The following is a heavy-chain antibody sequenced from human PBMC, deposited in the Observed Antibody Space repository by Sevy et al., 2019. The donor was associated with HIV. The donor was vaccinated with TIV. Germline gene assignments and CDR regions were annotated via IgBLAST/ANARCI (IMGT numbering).Heavy chain of an antibody. CDR3: AKGRVQSGLSGGGANFGMDV. D-gene: IGHD2-8*02. J-gene: IGHJ6*02. Sequence: GGSLRLSCAASGFPFSNYAMSWVRQAPGKGLEWVSTLIGGGSRTYYADSVTGRFIISQDNSRNTLYLKMNSLRAEGTAIYYCAKGRVQSGLSGGGANFGMDVCGRGTTVTVSS. CDR2: LIGGGSRT. V-gene: IGHV3-23*01. CDR1: GFPFSNYA.